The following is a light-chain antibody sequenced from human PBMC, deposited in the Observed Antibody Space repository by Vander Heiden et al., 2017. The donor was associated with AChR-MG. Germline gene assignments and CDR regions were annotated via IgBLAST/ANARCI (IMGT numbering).Light chain of an antibody. CDR3: QQRSNWSFT. V-gene: IGKV3-11*01. J-gene: IGKJ5*01. CDR2: DAS. Sequence: EIVLTPSPATLSLSPGERATLSCRASQSVSSSLAWYQQKPGQAPRLLIYDASNRATGIPARFSGSGSGTDFTLTISSLEPEDFAVYYCQQRSNWSFTFGQGTRLEIK. CDR1: QSVSSS.